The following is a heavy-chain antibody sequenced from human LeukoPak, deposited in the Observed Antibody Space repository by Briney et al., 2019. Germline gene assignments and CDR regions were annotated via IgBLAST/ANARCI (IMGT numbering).Heavy chain of an antibody. CDR3: AREGYYNMDV. CDR2: IKSSSSII. J-gene: IGHJ6*02. CDR1: GFTFSSYA. Sequence: GGSLRLSCAASGFTFSSYAMSWVRQAPGKGPEWVSYIKSSSSIIYYADSVKGRFTISRDNAKNSLYLQMNSLRDEDTAVYYCAREGYYNMDVWGQGTTVTVSS. V-gene: IGHV3-48*02.